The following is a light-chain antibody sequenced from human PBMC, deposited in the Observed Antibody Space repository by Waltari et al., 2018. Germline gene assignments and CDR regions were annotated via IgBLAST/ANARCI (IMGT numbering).Light chain of an antibody. Sequence: QLLLTQSPSASASLGASVKLTCTVSSGHSNYAIAWHQQHPHKGPRYVMKVNSDGSHITGDGLPDRFSGSSSGAERYLPIPGRQSEGEADYYCQTGGFGIWVFGGGTKLSGL. J-gene: IGLJ3*02. CDR3: QTGGFGIWV. CDR1: SGHSNYA. CDR2: VNSDGSH. V-gene: IGLV4-69*01.